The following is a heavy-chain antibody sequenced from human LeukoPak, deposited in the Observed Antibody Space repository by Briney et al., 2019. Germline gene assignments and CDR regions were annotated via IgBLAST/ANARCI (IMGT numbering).Heavy chain of an antibody. Sequence: SETLSLTCTVSGGSISSYYWSWIRQPPGKGLEWIGYIYYSGSTNYNPSLKSRVTVSVDTSNNQFSLKLSSVTAADTAVYYCARYSGSYSDWGQGILVTVPS. V-gene: IGHV4-59*12. D-gene: IGHD1-26*01. CDR1: GGSISSYY. CDR3: ARYSGSYSD. J-gene: IGHJ4*02. CDR2: IYYSGST.